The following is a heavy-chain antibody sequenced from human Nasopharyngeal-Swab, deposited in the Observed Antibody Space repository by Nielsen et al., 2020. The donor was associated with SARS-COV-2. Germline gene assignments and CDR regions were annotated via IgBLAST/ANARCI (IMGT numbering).Heavy chain of an antibody. V-gene: IGHV1-3*01. Sequence: ASVKVSCKASGYTFTTYAMHWVRQAPGQRLEWMGWINAGNGNTKYSQKFQGRVTITRDTSASTAYMELNSLRSEDTAVYYCARVWQLWESDYWGQGTLVTVSS. D-gene: IGHD5-18*01. CDR2: INAGNGNT. CDR3: ARVWQLWESDY. J-gene: IGHJ4*02. CDR1: GYTFTTYA.